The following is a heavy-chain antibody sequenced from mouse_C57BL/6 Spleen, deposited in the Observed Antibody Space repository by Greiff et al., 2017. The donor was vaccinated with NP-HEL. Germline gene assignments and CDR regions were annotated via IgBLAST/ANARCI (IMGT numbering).Heavy chain of an antibody. D-gene: IGHD2-5*01. V-gene: IGHV1-61*01. CDR3: ATGGYSNWAWFAY. CDR1: GYTFTSYW. J-gene: IGHJ3*01. Sequence: QVQLQQPGAELVRPGSSVKLSCKASGYTFTSYWMDWVKQRPGQGLEWIGNIYPSDSETNYNQKFKDKATLTVDKSSSTAYMQLSSLTSEDSAVYYCATGGYSNWAWFAYWGQGTLVTVSA. CDR2: IYPSDSET.